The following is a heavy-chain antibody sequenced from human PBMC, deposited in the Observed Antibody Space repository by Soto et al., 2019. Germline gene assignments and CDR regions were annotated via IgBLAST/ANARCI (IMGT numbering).Heavy chain of an antibody. V-gene: IGHV1-46*01. Sequence: ASVKVSCKASGYTFTSYYMHWVRQAPGQRLEWMGIINPSGGTANYAQKFQGRVTITADESTSTAYMELSSLRSEDTAVYYCARYPIPSDYYDSSGYPLDYWRQGTLVTVSS. CDR3: ARYPIPSDYYDSSGYPLDY. CDR1: GYTFTSYY. CDR2: INPSGGTA. J-gene: IGHJ4*02. D-gene: IGHD3-22*01.